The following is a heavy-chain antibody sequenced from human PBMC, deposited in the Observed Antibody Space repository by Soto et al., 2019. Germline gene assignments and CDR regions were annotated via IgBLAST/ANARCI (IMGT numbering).Heavy chain of an antibody. CDR3: ARDLWGYCGADCYPLDV. V-gene: IGHV4-59*01. CDR1: GGSISSYY. CDR2: MYNTGST. Sequence: PETLSLTCTVSGGSISSYYWSWIRQPPGKGLEWIGYMYNTGSTIYNPSLKSRVTISVDTSKNQFSLKLNSVTAADTAVYYCARDLWGYCGADCYPLDVWGQGTTVTVSS. J-gene: IGHJ6*02. D-gene: IGHD2-21*02.